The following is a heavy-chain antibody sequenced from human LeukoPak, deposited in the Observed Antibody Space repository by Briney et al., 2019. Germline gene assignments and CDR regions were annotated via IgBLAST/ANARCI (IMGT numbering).Heavy chain of an antibody. CDR2: ISGSGGST. J-gene: IGHJ3*02. CDR3: AKGGVYDAFDI. Sequence: GGSLRLSCAASGFTFNNYWIHWVRQAPGKGLEWVSAISGSGGSTYYADSVKGRFTISRDNSKNTLYLQMNSLRAEDTAVYYCAKGGVYDAFDIWGQGTMVTVSS. CDR1: GFTFNNYW. V-gene: IGHV3-23*01.